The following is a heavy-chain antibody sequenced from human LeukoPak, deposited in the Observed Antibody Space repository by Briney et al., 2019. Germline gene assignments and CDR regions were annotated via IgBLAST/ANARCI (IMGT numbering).Heavy chain of an antibody. J-gene: IGHJ3*02. V-gene: IGHV3-48*01. CDR2: ISSSSSTI. CDR1: GFTFSSYG. Sequence: GGSLRLSCAASGFTFSSYGMNWVRQAPGKGLEWVSYISSSSSTIYYADSVKGRFTISRDNAKNSLYLQMNSLRAEDTAVYYCARDQAYDSSALDAFDIWGQGTMVTVSS. D-gene: IGHD3-22*01. CDR3: ARDQAYDSSALDAFDI.